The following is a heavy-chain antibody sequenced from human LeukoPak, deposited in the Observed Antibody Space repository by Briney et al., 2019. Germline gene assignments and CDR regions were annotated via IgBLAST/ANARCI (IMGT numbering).Heavy chain of an antibody. CDR1: GYTFTDNY. D-gene: IGHD1-26*01. CDR2: INPNSGAT. J-gene: IGHJ4*02. V-gene: IGHV1-2*06. Sequence: GASVKVSCKASGYTFTDNYIHWARQAPGQGLEWMGRINPNSGATNYAQNFLGRVTMARDTSISTAYMELNSLTSDDTAVYYCARVLFRGSSRFDYWGQGTLVIVSS. CDR3: ARVLFRGSSRFDY.